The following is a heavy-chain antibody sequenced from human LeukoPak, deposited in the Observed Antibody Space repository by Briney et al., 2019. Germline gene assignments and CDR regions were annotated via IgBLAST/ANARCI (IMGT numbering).Heavy chain of an antibody. CDR3: AQMIYSSAWR. CDR2: ISSSSSTI. Sequence: RGSLRLSCAASRLIFSDFYMSWIRQAPGKGLEWVSYISSSSSTIYYAGSVKGRFTISRDNAKNSLYLQMNSLRAEDTAVYYCAQMIYSSAWRWGQGTLVTVSS. CDR1: RLIFSDFY. D-gene: IGHD6-19*01. J-gene: IGHJ4*02. V-gene: IGHV3-11*04.